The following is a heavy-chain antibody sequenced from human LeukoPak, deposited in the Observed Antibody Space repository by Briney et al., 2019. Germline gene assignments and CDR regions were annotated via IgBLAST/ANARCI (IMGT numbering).Heavy chain of an antibody. J-gene: IGHJ4*02. CDR3: AKGADYYDSSGDLSFFDY. Sequence: GGSLRLSCAASGFTFSSYAMSWVRQAPGKGLEWVSAISGSGGSTYYADSVKGRFTISRDNSKNTLYLQMNSLRAEDTAVYYCAKGADYYDSSGDLSFFDYWGQGTLVTVSS. D-gene: IGHD3-22*01. CDR2: ISGSGGST. V-gene: IGHV3-23*01. CDR1: GFTFSSYA.